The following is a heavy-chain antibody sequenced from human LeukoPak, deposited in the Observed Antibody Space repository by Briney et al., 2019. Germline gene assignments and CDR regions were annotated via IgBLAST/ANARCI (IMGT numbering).Heavy chain of an antibody. V-gene: IGHV4-59*01. D-gene: IGHD5-18*01. Sequence: SETPSLTCTVSGGSISSYYWSWIRQPPGKGLEWIGYIYYSGSTNYNPSLKSRVAISVDTSKNQFSLKLSSVTAADTAVYYCARGAFVDTAMVLSYWGQGTLVTVSS. J-gene: IGHJ4*02. CDR3: ARGAFVDTAMVLSY. CDR1: GGSISSYY. CDR2: IYYSGST.